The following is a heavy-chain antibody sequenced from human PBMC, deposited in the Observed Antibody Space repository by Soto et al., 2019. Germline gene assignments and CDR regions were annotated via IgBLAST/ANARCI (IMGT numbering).Heavy chain of an antibody. Sequence: GGSLRLSCAASGFTVSSNYMSWVRQAPGKGLEWVSVIYSGGSTYYADSVKGRFTISRDNSKNTLYLQMNSLRAEDTAVYYCSGGLGATYYAFDIWGQGTMVTVSS. CDR3: SGGLGATYYAFDI. V-gene: IGHV3-53*01. D-gene: IGHD1-26*01. CDR2: IYSGGST. CDR1: GFTVSSNY. J-gene: IGHJ3*02.